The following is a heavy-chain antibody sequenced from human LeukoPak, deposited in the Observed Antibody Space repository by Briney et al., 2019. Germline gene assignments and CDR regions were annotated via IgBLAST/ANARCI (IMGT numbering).Heavy chain of an antibody. V-gene: IGHV4-30-2*01. CDR3: ARGGRHPFGWFDP. J-gene: IGHJ5*02. CDR1: GGSISSGGYS. CDR2: IYHSGST. D-gene: IGHD3-3*01. Sequence: SETLSLTCAVSGGSISSGGYSWSWIRQPPGKGLEWIGYIYHSGSTYYNPSLKSRVTISVDRSKNQFSLKLSSVTAADTAVYYCARGGRHPFGWFDPWGQGTLVTVSS.